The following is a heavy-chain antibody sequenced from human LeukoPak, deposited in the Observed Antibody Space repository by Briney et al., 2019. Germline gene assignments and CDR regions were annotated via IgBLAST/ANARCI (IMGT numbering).Heavy chain of an antibody. CDR2: FTSSGGDT. D-gene: IGHD3-22*01. J-gene: IGHJ5*02. CDR1: GLIFSNYA. Sequence: GGSLRLSCAASGLIFSNYAMSWVRQAPGRGLEWVSGFTSSGGDTYYADSVKGRFTVSRDNSRNTLYLQMNSLRAEDTAVYYCAKFGYDSSGSPWGQGTLVTVSS. CDR3: AKFGYDSSGSP. V-gene: IGHV3-23*01.